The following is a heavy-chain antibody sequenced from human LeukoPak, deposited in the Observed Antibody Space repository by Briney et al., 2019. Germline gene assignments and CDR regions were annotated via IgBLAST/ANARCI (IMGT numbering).Heavy chain of an antibody. CDR3: ASHSLHYDSSGYGDFDY. V-gene: IGHV4-34*01. Sequence: SETLSLTCAVYGGSFSGYYWSWIRQPPGKGLEWIGEINHSGSTNYNPSLKSRVTISVDTSKNQFSLKLSSVTAADTAVYYCASHSLHYDSSGYGDFDYWGQGTLVTVSS. CDR1: GGSFSGYY. D-gene: IGHD3-22*01. CDR2: INHSGST. J-gene: IGHJ4*02.